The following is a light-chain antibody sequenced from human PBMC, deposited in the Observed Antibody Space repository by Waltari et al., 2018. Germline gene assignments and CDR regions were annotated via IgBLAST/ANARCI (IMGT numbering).Light chain of an antibody. CDR3: QQYGSLPIT. Sequence: EIVLTQSPGTLSLSPGERATPSCRASQSVSGSRSLAWYQEKLGQAPRLLIFGASSRATGIPDRFSGSGSGTDFTLTISRLEPEDFAVYYCQQYGSLPITFGQGTRLEIK. J-gene: IGKJ5*01. CDR1: QSVSGSRS. V-gene: IGKV3-20*01. CDR2: GAS.